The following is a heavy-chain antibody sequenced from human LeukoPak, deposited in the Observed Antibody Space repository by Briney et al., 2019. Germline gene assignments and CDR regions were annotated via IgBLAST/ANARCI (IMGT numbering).Heavy chain of an antibody. CDR2: INPNSGGA. Sequence: GASVKVSCKASGYTFTGYYMHWVRQAPGQGLEWMGWINPNSGGARYAQKFQGRVTMTRDTSISTAYMELSRLRPDDTAVYYCARVALDPLLRWYEEPHFDFWGQGTLVTVSS. CDR3: ARVALDPLLRWYEEPHFDF. D-gene: IGHD4-23*01. V-gene: IGHV1-2*02. J-gene: IGHJ4*02. CDR1: GYTFTGYY.